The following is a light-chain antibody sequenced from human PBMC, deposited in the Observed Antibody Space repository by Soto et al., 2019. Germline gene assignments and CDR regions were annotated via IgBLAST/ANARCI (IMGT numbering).Light chain of an antibody. Sequence: QSVLTQPPSASGTPGQRVTISCSGSSSNIGSYTVNWYQQLPGTAPKLLIYSNNQRPSGVPDRFSGSKSGTSVSLAISGLQSEDEADYYCAAWDDSLNGVVFGGGTKHTVL. CDR2: SNN. CDR1: SSNIGSYT. V-gene: IGLV1-44*01. CDR3: AAWDDSLNGVV. J-gene: IGLJ2*01.